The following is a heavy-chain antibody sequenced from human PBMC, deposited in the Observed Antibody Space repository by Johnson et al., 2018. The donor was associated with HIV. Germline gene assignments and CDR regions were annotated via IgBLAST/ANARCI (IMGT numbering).Heavy chain of an antibody. CDR1: GFTFNTNW. CDR2: INSDGSST. J-gene: IGHJ3*02. V-gene: IGHV3-74*01. CDR3: AIVQLLADDVFNI. Sequence: EVQLVESGGDLVQPGGSLRLSCVGSGFTFNTNWMHWVRQAPGKGLVWVSRINSDGSSTSYADSVKGRFTISRDNAKNTLYLQMDSLGAEDTAVYYCAIVQLLADDVFNIWGQGTMVTVSS. D-gene: IGHD3-10*01.